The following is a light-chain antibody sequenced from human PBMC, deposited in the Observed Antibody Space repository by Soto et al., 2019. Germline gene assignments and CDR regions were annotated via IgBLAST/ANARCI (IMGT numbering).Light chain of an antibody. J-gene: IGKJ4*01. CDR1: QSIGSN. CDR3: QQRNSWPLT. CDR2: GAS. Sequence: EIVMTQSPATLSVSPGERATLSCRASQSIGSNLAWYQQKPGQAPRLLIYGASTRATGVPARFSGSGSGTEFTLTISSLEPEDSAVYYCQQRNSWPLTFGGGTKVEIK. V-gene: IGKV3-15*01.